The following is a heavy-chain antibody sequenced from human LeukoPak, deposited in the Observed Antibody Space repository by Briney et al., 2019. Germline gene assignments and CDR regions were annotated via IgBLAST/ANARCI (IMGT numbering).Heavy chain of an antibody. Sequence: GGSLRLSXAASGFTFSSYAMSWVRQAPGKGLEWVSAICGSGGSTYYADSVNGRFTISRDNSKNTLYLQMNSLRAEDTAVYYCAKARDHLGTTTVTLDYWGQGTLVTVSS. CDR2: ICGSGGST. J-gene: IGHJ4*02. D-gene: IGHD4-17*01. V-gene: IGHV3-23*01. CDR1: GFTFSSYA. CDR3: AKARDHLGTTTVTLDY.